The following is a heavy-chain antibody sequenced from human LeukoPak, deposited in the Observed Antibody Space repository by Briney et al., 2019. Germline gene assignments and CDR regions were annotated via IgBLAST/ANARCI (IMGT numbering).Heavy chain of an antibody. CDR2: IIPIFGTA. Sequence: RWASVKVSCKASGGTFSSYAISWVRQAPGQGLEWMGGIIPIFGTANYAQKFQGRVTITADKSTSTAYMELSSLRPEDTAVYYCAREGSCYYGSGSYCNFDYWGQGTLVPVSS. CDR3: AREGSCYYGSGSYCNFDY. V-gene: IGHV1-69*06. CDR1: GGTFSSYA. J-gene: IGHJ4*02. D-gene: IGHD3-10*01.